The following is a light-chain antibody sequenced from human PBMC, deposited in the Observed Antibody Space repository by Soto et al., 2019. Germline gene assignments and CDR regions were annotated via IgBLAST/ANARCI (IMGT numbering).Light chain of an antibody. CDR1: SSNIGSNT. J-gene: IGLJ3*02. CDR2: SNN. V-gene: IGLV1-44*01. CDR3: AAWDDSLNGWV. Sequence: QPVLTQPPSASGTPGQRVTISCSGSSSNIGSNTVHWYQQLPGTAPKLLIYSNNQRPSGVPDRFSGSKSGTSASLAISGLQSEDEADYYCAAWDDSLNGWVFGGGTKVTVL.